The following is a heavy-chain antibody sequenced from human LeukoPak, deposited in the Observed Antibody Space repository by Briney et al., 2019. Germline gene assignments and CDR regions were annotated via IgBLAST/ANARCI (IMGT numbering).Heavy chain of an antibody. V-gene: IGHV1-69*13. D-gene: IGHD2-2*01. Sequence: SVKVSCKASGGTFSSYAISWVRQAPGQGLEWMGGIIPILGTANYAQKFQGRVTITADESTSTAYMELRSLRSDDTAVYYCASSSGVVVPAAMGYWGQGTLVTVSS. CDR3: ASSSGVVVPAAMGY. CDR1: GGTFSSYA. J-gene: IGHJ4*02. CDR2: IIPILGTA.